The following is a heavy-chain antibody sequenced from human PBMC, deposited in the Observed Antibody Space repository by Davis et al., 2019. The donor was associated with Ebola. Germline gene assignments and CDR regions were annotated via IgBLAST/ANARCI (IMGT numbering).Heavy chain of an antibody. D-gene: IGHD3-3*01. CDR1: GGTFSSYA. J-gene: IGHJ4*02. V-gene: IGHV1-69*04. CDR2: IIPILGIA. CDR3: ARVAPSVYDFWMGLDY. Sequence: AASVKVSCKASGGTFSSYAINWVRQAPGQGLECMGRIIPILGIANYAQKFQGRVTITANKSTSTAYMELSSLRSEDTAVYYCARVAPSVYDFWMGLDYWGQGTLVTVSS.